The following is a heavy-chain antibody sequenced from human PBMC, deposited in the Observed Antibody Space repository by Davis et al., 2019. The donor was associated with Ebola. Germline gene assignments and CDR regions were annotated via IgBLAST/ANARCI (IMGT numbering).Heavy chain of an antibody. CDR1: GASTSRDY. CDR3: ARAVDTQFHY. V-gene: IGHV4-59*01. J-gene: IGHJ4*02. Sequence: PSETLSPTCSVSGASTSRDYWSWIRQPPGGVLEWIGFTYYSERTNYNRSLMSRVTISADTYKDQPSLKLKSLTNADTTVYYCARAVDTQFHYWGPGILVSVSS. CDR2: TYYSERT. D-gene: IGHD5-18*01.